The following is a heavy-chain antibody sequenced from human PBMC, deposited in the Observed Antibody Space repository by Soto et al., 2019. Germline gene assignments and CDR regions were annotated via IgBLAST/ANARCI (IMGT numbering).Heavy chain of an antibody. V-gene: IGHV6-1*01. CDR1: GDSVSSNSAA. Sequence: PSQTLSLTCAISGDSVSSNSAAWNWIRQSPSRGLEWLGRTYYRSKWYNDYAVSVKSRITINPDTSKNQFSLQLNSVTPEDTAVYYCARDSFLGWSQSYYFDYWGQGTLVTVSS. J-gene: IGHJ4*02. CDR2: TYYRSKWYN. D-gene: IGHD2-21*01. CDR3: ARDSFLGWSQSYYFDY.